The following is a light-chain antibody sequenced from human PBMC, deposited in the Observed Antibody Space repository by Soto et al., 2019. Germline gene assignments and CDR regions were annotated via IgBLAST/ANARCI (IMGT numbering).Light chain of an antibody. CDR2: GAS. CDR3: QQYGSSLPYT. CDR1: QSVSSSS. V-gene: IGKV3-20*01. Sequence: ENVLTQSPGTLALSPGERATLSCRASQSVSSSSLAWYQQKPGQATRLLIYGASSRATGIPDRFSGSVSGTDFTLTISRLEPEDFAVYYCQQYGSSLPYTFGQGTKLEIK. J-gene: IGKJ2*01.